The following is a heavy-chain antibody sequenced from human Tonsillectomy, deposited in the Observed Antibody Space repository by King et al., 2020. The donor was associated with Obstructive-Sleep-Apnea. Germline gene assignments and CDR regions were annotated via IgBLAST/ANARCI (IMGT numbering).Heavy chain of an antibody. J-gene: IGHJ4*02. CDR3: ARDFRHSGSLTFDH. Sequence: VQLQESGPGLVKPSGTLSLTCAVSGGSISSTNWWSWVRQPPGKGLEWIGEIYHSGSTNYNPSPKSRVTISVDKSKNQFSLKLSSVTAADTAVYYCARDFRHSGSLTFDHWGQGTLVTVSS. CDR2: IYHSGST. CDR1: GGSISSTNW. V-gene: IGHV4-4*02. D-gene: IGHD1-26*01.